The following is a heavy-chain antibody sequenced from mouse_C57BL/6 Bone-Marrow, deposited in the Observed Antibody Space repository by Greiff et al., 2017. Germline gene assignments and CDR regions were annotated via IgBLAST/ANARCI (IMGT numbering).Heavy chain of an antibody. CDR1: GYAFSSSW. Sequence: VQLQQSGPELVKPGASVKISCKASGYAFSSSWMNWVKQRPGQGLEWIGGIYPGDGDTNYNGKFKGKATLTADKSSSTAYMQLSSLTSEDSAVYFCTRWRSYYFDYWGQSTTLTVSS. V-gene: IGHV1-82*01. J-gene: IGHJ2*01. CDR2: IYPGDGDT. CDR3: TRWRSYYFDY.